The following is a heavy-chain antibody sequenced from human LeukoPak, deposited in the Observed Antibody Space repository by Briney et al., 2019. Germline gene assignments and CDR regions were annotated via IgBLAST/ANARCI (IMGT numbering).Heavy chain of an antibody. V-gene: IGHV1-46*01. Sequence: ASVKVSRKASGYTFTSYYMHWVRQAPGQGLEWMGIINPSGGSTSYAQKFQGRVTMTRDTSTSTVYVELSSLRSEDTAVYYCARGTLTMVRGVIGWFDPWGQGTLVTVSS. CDR2: INPSGGST. D-gene: IGHD3-10*01. CDR1: GYTFTSYY. CDR3: ARGTLTMVRGVIGWFDP. J-gene: IGHJ5*02.